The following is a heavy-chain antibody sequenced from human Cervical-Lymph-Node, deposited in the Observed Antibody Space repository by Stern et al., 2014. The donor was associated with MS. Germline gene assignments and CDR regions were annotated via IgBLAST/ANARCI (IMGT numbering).Heavy chain of an antibody. CDR3: ARSPSRYYYDSSEYYFDY. V-gene: IGHV2-70*01. D-gene: IGHD3-22*01. J-gene: IGHJ4*02. Sequence: QVTLKESGPALVKPTQTLTLTCTFSGFSLNTSGMCVSWIRQPPGKALEWLALIDWDDDKYYSTSLKTRLTISKDTSKNQVVLTMTNMDPVDTATYYCARSPSRYYYDSSEYYFDYWGQGTLVTVSS. CDR2: IDWDDDK. CDR1: GFSLNTSGMC.